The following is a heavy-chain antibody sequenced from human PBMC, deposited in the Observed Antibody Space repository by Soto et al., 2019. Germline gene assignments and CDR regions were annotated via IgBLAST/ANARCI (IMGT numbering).Heavy chain of an antibody. CDR1: GGSVSSGSYY. CDR2: IYYSGST. Sequence: SETLSLTCTVSGGSVSSGSYYWSWIRRPPGKGLEWIGYIYYSGSTNYNPSLKSRVTISVDTSKNQFSLKLSSVTATDTAVYYCARQGFGPLHGLVDVWGQGTTVTVSS. V-gene: IGHV4-61*01. D-gene: IGHD3-10*01. J-gene: IGHJ6*02. CDR3: ARQGFGPLHGLVDV.